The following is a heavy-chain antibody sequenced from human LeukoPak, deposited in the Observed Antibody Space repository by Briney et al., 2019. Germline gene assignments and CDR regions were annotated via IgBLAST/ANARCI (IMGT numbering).Heavy chain of an antibody. CDR2: TYYRSTWYN. V-gene: IGHV6-1*01. CDR1: GDSVSSNSVT. D-gene: IGHD2-2*01. CDR3: ARRLTQYDCFDP. Sequence: SQTLSLTCAISGDSVSSNSVTWNWIRQSPSRGLEWLGRTYYRSTWYNDHAVSVRGRITVNPDTSKNQFSLQLNSVTPEDTAVYYCARRLTQYDCFDPWGQGILVTVSS. J-gene: IGHJ5*02.